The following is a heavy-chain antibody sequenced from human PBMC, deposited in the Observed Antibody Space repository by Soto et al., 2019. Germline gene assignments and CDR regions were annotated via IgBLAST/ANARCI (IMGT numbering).Heavy chain of an antibody. D-gene: IGHD4-17*01. V-gene: IGHV4-30-4*08. Sequence: SETLSLTCTVSGGSISSGHYYWSWIRQPPGKALGWIGYIYYSGSTYYNPSLKSRVTISVDTSKNQFSLKLNSVTAADTAVYYCARALYDYGSAAPKGYFDYWGQGTLVTVSS. CDR1: GGSISSGHYY. CDR3: ARALYDYGSAAPKGYFDY. CDR2: IYYSGST. J-gene: IGHJ4*02.